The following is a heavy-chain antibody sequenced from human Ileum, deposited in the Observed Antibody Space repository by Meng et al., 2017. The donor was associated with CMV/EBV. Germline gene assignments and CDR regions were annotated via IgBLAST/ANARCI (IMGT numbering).Heavy chain of an antibody. D-gene: IGHD2/OR15-2a*01. CDR3: AREGNSNLVAFDI. J-gene: IGHJ3*02. V-gene: IGHV3-74*01. CDR2: INADGTST. Sequence: GESLKISCAASGFTFSTYWMHWVRQAPGKGLMWVSRINADGTSTSYADSVKGRFTISRDNSENTLFLQMDSLRPDDTATYFCAREGNSNLVAFDIWGQGTMVTVSS. CDR1: GFTFSTYW.